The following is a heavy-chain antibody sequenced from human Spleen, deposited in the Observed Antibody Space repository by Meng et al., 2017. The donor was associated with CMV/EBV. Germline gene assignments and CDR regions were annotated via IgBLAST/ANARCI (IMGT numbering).Heavy chain of an antibody. J-gene: IGHJ6*02. V-gene: IGHV3-30*02. Sequence: GEPLKISCAASGFTFSSYAMHWVRQAPGKGLEWVAFIRYDGSNKYYADSVKGRFTISRDNSRNTLFLQMNSPRAEDTAVYYCAKDGTSAMDVWGQGTTVTVSS. CDR2: IRYDGSNK. CDR1: GFTFSSYA. D-gene: IGHD1-26*01. CDR3: AKDGTSAMDV.